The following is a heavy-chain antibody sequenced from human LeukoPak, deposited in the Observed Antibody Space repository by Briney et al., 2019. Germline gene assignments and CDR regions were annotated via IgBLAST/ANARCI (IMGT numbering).Heavy chain of an antibody. CDR1: GYPFTNYW. V-gene: IGHV1-2*02. Sequence: ASVKVSCKASGYPFTNYWLHWVRQAPGQGLEWMGWIVPDTGDTNYAQKFRGRVTMTRDTSISTAYMELSGLRSDDAAVYYCATPFTGGGPPYWGQGTLVTVSS. D-gene: IGHD3-16*01. J-gene: IGHJ4*02. CDR3: ATPFTGGGPPY. CDR2: IVPDTGDT.